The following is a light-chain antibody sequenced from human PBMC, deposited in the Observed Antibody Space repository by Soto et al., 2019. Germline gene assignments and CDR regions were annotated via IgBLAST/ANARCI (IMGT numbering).Light chain of an antibody. Sequence: EIVMTQSPLSLPVTPGEPASISCRPSQSLLHSNGYKFLDWYLQRPGQSPQLLIYLGSTRASGVPDRFSGSGSGTDFTLRISRVEAEDVGVYYCMQSLQTPYTFGQGTKLEIK. CDR1: QSLLHSNGYKF. CDR2: LGS. V-gene: IGKV2-28*01. J-gene: IGKJ2*01. CDR3: MQSLQTPYT.